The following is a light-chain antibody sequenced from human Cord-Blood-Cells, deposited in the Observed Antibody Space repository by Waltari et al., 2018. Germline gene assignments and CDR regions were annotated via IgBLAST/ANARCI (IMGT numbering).Light chain of an antibody. V-gene: IGLV2-14*01. CDR1: RSDVGGYNY. J-gene: IGLJ1*01. Sequence: QSALTQPASVSGSPGQSITIPCTATRSDVGGYNYVSCYQQHPGKAPKLMIYDVSNRPSGVSNRFSGSKSGNTASLTISGLQAEDEADYYCSSYTSSSTLYVFGTGTKVTVL. CDR3: SSYTSSSTLYV. CDR2: DVS.